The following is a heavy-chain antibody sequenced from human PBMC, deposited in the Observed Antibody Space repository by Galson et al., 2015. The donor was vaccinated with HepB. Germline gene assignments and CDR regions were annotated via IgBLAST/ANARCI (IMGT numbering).Heavy chain of an antibody. J-gene: IGHJ4*02. CDR3: AKDQFGDYPSYFDY. CDR2: IGGSGGTT. D-gene: IGHD4-17*01. Sequence: SLRLSCAASGFTFSSYAMSWVRQAPGKGLEWVSAIGGSGGTTYYAVSVKGRFTVSRDNSKNTLYLQMSSLRDEDTAVYYCAKDQFGDYPSYFDYWGQGALVTVSS. V-gene: IGHV3-23*01. CDR1: GFTFSSYA.